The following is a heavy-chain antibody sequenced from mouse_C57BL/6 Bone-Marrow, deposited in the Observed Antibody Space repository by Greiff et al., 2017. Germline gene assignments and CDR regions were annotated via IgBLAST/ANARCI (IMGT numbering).Heavy chain of an antibody. CDR3: ARYDYYGKGAMDY. D-gene: IGHD1-1*01. CDR2: IWTGGGT. J-gene: IGHJ4*01. CDR1: GFSLTSYA. Sequence: VQVVESGPGLVAPSQSLSITCTVSGFSLTSYAISWVRQPPGKGLEWLGVIWTGGGTNYNSALKSRLSISKDNSKSQVFLKMNSLQTDDTARYYCARYDYYGKGAMDYWGQGTSVTVSS. V-gene: IGHV2-9-1*01.